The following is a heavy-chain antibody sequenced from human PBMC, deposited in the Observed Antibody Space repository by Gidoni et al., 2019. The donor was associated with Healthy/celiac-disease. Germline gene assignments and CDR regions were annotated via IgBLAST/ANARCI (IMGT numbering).Heavy chain of an antibody. V-gene: IGHV3-11*01. Sequence: QVQLVESGGGLVKPGGSLRLSCAASGFTFSYYYMSWIRQAPGKGMEWVSYIRSSGSTIYYADSVKGRFTISRDNAKNSLYLQMNSLRAEDTAVYYCARVYDFWSGYNWFDPWGQGTLVTVSS. CDR3: ARVYDFWSGYNWFDP. J-gene: IGHJ5*02. CDR2: IRSSGSTI. CDR1: GFTFSYYY. D-gene: IGHD3-3*01.